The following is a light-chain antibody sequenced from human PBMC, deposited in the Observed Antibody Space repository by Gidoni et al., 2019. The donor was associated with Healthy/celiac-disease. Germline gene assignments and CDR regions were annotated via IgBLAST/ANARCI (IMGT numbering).Light chain of an antibody. CDR1: QSISSY. CDR2: AAS. J-gene: IGKJ2*01. V-gene: IGKV1-39*01. CDR3: QQSYSTPYT. Sequence: MQMTPSPSSLAASVGHRVTITCPASQSISSYLDWYQQKPGKAPKLLIYAASSLQSGVPSRFSGSGSGTDFTLTISSLQPEDFATYYCQQSYSTPYTFGQGTKLEIK.